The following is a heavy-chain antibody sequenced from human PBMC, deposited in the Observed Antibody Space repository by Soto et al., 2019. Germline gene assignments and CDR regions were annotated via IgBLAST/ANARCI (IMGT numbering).Heavy chain of an antibody. V-gene: IGHV3-30*18. CDR3: AKEWGDGYNQNWFDP. CDR1: GFTFSSYA. CDR2: ISYDGSNK. J-gene: IGHJ5*02. Sequence: PGGSLRLSCAASGFTFSSYAMSWVRQAPGKGLEWVAVISYDGSNKYYADSVKGRFTISRDNSKNTLYLQMNSLRAEDTAVYYCAKEWGDGYNQNWFDPWGQGTLVTVSS. D-gene: IGHD5-12*01.